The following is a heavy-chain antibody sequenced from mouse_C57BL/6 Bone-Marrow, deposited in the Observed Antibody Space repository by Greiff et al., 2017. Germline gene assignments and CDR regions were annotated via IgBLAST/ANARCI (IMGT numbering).Heavy chain of an antibody. D-gene: IGHD1-1*01. CDR1: GYTFTSYD. Sequence: QVQLKQSGPELVKPGASVKLSCKASGYTFTSYDINWVQQRPGQGLEWIGWIYPRDGSTKYNEKFKGKATLTVDTSSSTAYMELHSLTSEDSAVYFGARLEFDGSSGDWYFDVGGTGTTVTVSS. J-gene: IGHJ1*03. CDR2: IYPRDGST. CDR3: ARLEFDGSSGDWYFDV. V-gene: IGHV1-85*01.